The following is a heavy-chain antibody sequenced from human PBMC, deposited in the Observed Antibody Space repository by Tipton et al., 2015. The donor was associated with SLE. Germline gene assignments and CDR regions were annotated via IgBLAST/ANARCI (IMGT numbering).Heavy chain of an antibody. CDR3: ARGDLYWYFDL. Sequence: QLVQSGAEVKPSETLSLTCAVYGGSFSGYYWSWIRQPPGKGLEWIGEINHSGSTNYNPSLKSRVTISVDTSKNQFSLKLSSVTAADTAVYYCARGDLYWYFDLWGRGTLVTVSS. V-gene: IGHV4-34*01. CDR1: GGSFSGYY. J-gene: IGHJ2*01. CDR2: INHSGST.